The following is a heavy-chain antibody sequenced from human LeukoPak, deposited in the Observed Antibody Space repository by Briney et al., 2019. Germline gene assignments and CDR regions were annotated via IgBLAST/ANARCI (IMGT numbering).Heavy chain of an antibody. CDR3: ARAIVGAFDY. J-gene: IGHJ4*02. D-gene: IGHD1-26*01. Sequence: ASVKVSCKASGYTFTGYYMHWVRQAPGQGLEWMGWINPNSGGTNYAQKFQGRVTMTRDTSTSTVYMELSSLRSEDTAVYYCARAIVGAFDYWGQGTLVTVSS. CDR1: GYTFTGYY. CDR2: INPNSGGT. V-gene: IGHV1-2*02.